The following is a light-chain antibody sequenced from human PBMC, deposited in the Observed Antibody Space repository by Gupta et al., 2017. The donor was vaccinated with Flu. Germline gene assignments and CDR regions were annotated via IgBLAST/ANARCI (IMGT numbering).Light chain of an antibody. J-gene: IGKJ2*03. CDR2: GAS. V-gene: IGKV3-20*01. CDR3: QQYEETSYS. CDR1: QRVPNTY. Sequence: EIVLTQSPGTLSLSPGERATLSCRASQRVPNTYLTWYQQKPAQAPTLLIYGASNRASGIPDRFSGSGSGTDFTLTISRVEPEDFAVYYCQQYEETSYSFGQGTKLKIK.